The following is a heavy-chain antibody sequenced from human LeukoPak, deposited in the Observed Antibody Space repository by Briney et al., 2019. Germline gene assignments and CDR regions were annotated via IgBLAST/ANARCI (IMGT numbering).Heavy chain of an antibody. CDR3: AKGVVVAPDVTPFDY. CDR1: GFTVSSNY. V-gene: IGHV3-23*01. Sequence: GGSLRLSCAASGFTVSSNYMSWVRQAPGKGLEWVSGISGRGASKYYADSVKGRFTISRDNSKNTLYLQMNGLRAEDTAVYYCAKGVVVAPDVTPFDYWGQGTLVTVSS. D-gene: IGHD2-2*01. J-gene: IGHJ4*02. CDR2: ISGRGASK.